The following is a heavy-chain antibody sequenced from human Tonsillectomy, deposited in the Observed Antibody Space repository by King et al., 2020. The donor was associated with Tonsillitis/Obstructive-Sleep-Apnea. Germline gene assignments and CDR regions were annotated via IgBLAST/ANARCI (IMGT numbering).Heavy chain of an antibody. J-gene: IGHJ6*04. CDR1: GFTFSSYE. D-gene: IGHD2-2*01. Sequence: VQLVASGGGLVQPGGSLRLSCSASGFTFSSYEMIWVRPAPGKGLEWVSYISSSGSTIFYADSVKGRFTISRDNAKNSLYLQMNSLRAEDTAVYYCAKDHGLTSTSMDVWGKGTTVTVSS. V-gene: IGHV3-48*03. CDR2: ISSSGSTI. CDR3: AKDHGLTSTSMDV.